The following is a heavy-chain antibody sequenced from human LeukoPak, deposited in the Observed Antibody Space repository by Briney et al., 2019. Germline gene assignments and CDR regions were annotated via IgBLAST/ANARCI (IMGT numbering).Heavy chain of an antibody. D-gene: IGHD3-22*01. Sequence: GGSLRLSCVTSGFIFDDYAMHWVRQGPGKGLEWVSGISSNSGGTAYADSVKGRFTISRDNAKNSLYLQMNSLRPEDTVLYYCAKDVQMTRNDYYNYFDYWGQGTLVTVSS. J-gene: IGHJ4*02. CDR1: GFIFDDYA. CDR3: AKDVQMTRNDYYNYFDY. CDR2: ISSNSGGT. V-gene: IGHV3-9*01.